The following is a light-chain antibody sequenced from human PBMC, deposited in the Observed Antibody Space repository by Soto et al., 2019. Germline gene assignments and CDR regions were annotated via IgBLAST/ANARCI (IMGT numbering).Light chain of an antibody. CDR3: QQSHSTQYT. J-gene: IGKJ2*01. V-gene: IGKV1-39*01. Sequence: DIQMTQSPSSLSASVGDRITIACRASQSITTYLNWYQQKPRKAPNLLIYAASSLQSGVPSRFSGSGSGADFTLTITSLQPEDFATYYCQQSHSTQYTFGQGTKVDIK. CDR2: AAS. CDR1: QSITTY.